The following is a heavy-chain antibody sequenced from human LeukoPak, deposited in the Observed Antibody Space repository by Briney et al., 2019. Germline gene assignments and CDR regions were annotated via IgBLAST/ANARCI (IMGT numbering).Heavy chain of an antibody. V-gene: IGHV5-51*01. J-gene: IGHJ4*02. D-gene: IGHD6-13*01. CDR2: IYPGDSDT. CDR3: ARHFPGPIAVAGIDY. Sequence: GESLKIFSKGSGYSFTTNSIGWVRQMPGKGLEWMGIIYPGDSDTRYSPSFQDQAFISANESPSCAYLQWSSLQGSGPAMYYCARHFPGPIAVAGIDYWGQGTLVTVSS. CDR1: GYSFTTNS.